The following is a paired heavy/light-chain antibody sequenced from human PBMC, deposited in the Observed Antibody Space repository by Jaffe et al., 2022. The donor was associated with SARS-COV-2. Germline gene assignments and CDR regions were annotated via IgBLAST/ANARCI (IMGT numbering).Heavy chain of an antibody. V-gene: IGHV4-61*02. D-gene: IGHD6-13*01. Sequence: QVQLQESGPGLVKPSQTLSLTCTVSGGSISSGHYYWGWIRQPAGKGLEWIGRVYPSGSTIYNPSLESRVTISVDTSKNQFSLRLTSVTAADTAVYYCARVGAPAGIRGNYFDYWGQGTLVTVSS. CDR2: VYPSGST. J-gene: IGHJ4*02. CDR1: GGSISSGHYY. CDR3: ARVGAPAGIRGNYFDY.
Light chain of an antibody. CDR2: GAS. CDR1: QSVSSD. V-gene: IGKV3-15*01. Sequence: EIVMTQSPATLSVSPGERATLSCRASQSVSSDLAWYQQKPGQAPRLLIYGASTRATGIPARFSGSGSGTEFSLTISSLQSEDVAVYYCQQDNNWPLTFGGGTKVEIK. J-gene: IGKJ4*01. CDR3: QQDNNWPLT.